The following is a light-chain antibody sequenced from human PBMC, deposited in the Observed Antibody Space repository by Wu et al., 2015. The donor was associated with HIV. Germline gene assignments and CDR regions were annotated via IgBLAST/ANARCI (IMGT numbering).Light chain of an antibody. CDR1: HPLSDT. CDR3: QQYGGSPPHT. CDR2: DAS. V-gene: IGKV3-20*01. Sequence: EIVMTQSPGTLSVSPGERATLSCRVSHPLSDTVAWYQQKPGQAPRLLFYDASSRATGIPDRFSGSGSGTDFTLTIRRLEPEDFAVYYCQQYGGSPPHTFGQGTKLEIK. J-gene: IGKJ2*01.